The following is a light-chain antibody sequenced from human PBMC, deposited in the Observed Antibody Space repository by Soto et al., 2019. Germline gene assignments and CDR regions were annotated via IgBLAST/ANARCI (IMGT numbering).Light chain of an antibody. CDR1: SSDVGRYNY. J-gene: IGLJ2*01. Sequence: QSALTQPASVSGSPGQSITISCTGTSSDVGRYNYVSWYQQHPGKAPKLMIYDVSNRPSGVSDRFSGSKSGNTASLTISGLQAEDEADYYCSSYTSSSTLWVVFGGGTKLTVL. V-gene: IGLV2-14*01. CDR2: DVS. CDR3: SSYTSSSTLWVV.